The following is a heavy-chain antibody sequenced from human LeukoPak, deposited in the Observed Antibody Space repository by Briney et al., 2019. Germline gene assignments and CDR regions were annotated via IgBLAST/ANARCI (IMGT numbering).Heavy chain of an antibody. CDR1: GFTFSSYA. D-gene: IGHD2-21*01. CDR2: ISYDGSNK. CDR3: AKGDFEY. Sequence: PGGSLRLSCAASGFTFSSYAMHWVRQAPGKGLEWVAVISYDGSNKYYADSVKGRFTISRDNSKNTLYLQMNSLRAEDTAVYDCAKGDFEYWGQGTLVTVSS. V-gene: IGHV3-30*04. J-gene: IGHJ4*02.